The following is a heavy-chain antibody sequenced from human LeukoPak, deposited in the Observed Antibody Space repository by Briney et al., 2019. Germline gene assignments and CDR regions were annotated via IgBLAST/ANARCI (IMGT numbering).Heavy chain of an antibody. D-gene: IGHD3-16*01. Sequence: PSETLSLTCTVSGGSISSYYWSWIRQPPGKGLEWIGYIYYGGSTNYNPSLKSRVTISVDTSKNQFSLKLSSVTAADTAVYYCASLRRGGFDYWGQGTLVTVSS. J-gene: IGHJ4*02. CDR3: ASLRRGGFDY. V-gene: IGHV4-59*01. CDR2: IYYGGST. CDR1: GGSISSYY.